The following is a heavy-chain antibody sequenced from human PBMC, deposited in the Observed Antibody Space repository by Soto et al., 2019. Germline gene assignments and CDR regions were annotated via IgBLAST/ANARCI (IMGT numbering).Heavy chain of an antibody. CDR1: GGSFSGYY. CDR3: AREVRHLGYDFSYYFDY. D-gene: IGHD3-3*01. Sequence: SETLSLTCAVYGGSFSGYYWSWIRQPPGKGLEWIGEINHSGNTNYIPSLKSRVTISVDTSKNQFSLKLSSVTAADTAVYYCAREVRHLGYDFSYYFDYWGQGTLVTVSS. J-gene: IGHJ4*02. CDR2: INHSGNT. V-gene: IGHV4-34*01.